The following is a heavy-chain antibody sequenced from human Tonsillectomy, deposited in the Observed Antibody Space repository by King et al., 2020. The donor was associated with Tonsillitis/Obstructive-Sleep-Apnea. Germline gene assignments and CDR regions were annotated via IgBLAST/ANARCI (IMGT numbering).Heavy chain of an antibody. CDR1: GDSVSSDSAG. D-gene: IGHD3-3*01. V-gene: IGHV6-1*01. Sequence: QVQLQQSGPGLVKPSQTLSLTCALSGDSVSSDSAGWNWIRQSPSRGLEWLGRTYYRSKWNNDYAISVKSRITINPDTSKNQFSLQLNSVTPEETAVYYCARGRCGSGSCYFDYWGQGTLVTVSS. J-gene: IGHJ4*02. CDR2: TYYRSKWNN. CDR3: ARGRCGSGSCYFDY.